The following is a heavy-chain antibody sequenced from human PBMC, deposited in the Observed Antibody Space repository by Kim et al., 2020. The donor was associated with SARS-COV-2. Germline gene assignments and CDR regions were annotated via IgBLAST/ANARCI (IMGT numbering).Heavy chain of an antibody. CDR1: GGSFSGYY. D-gene: IGHD3-3*01. CDR3: ARELQNGRTIFGVAIYLQSYFDY. J-gene: IGHJ4*02. Sequence: SETLSLTCAVYGGSFSGYYWSWIRQPPGKGLEWIGEINHSGSTNYNPSLKSRVTISVDTSKNQFSLKLSSVTAADTAVYYCARELQNGRTIFGVAIYLQSYFDYWGQGTLVTVSS. CDR2: INHSGST. V-gene: IGHV4-34*01.